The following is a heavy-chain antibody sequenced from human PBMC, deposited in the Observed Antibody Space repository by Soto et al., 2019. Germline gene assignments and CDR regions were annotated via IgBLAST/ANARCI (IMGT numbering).Heavy chain of an antibody. CDR2: INPNSGGT. CDR1: GYPFTGYY. D-gene: IGHD2-21*02. Sequence: ASVKVSCKASGYPFTGYYIHWVRQAPGQGLEWLGWINPNSGGTNYAQKFQDWVTITRDTSISTAYMELSRLRSDDTAVYYCARRSCGGDCYPYYFDCWGQGTLVTVSS. V-gene: IGHV1-2*04. J-gene: IGHJ4*02. CDR3: ARRSCGGDCYPYYFDC.